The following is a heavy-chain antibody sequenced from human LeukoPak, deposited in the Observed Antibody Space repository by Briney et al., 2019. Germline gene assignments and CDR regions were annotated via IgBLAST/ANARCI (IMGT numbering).Heavy chain of an antibody. Sequence: PGGSLRLSCAASGFTFSSYAIHWVRQAPGKGLEWVAVISYDGSNKYYADSVKGRFTISRDNSKNTLYLQMNSLRAEDTAVYYCARDGDSIEQWLCHFDYWGQGTLVTVSS. CDR3: ARDGDSIEQWLCHFDY. D-gene: IGHD6-19*01. V-gene: IGHV3-30-3*01. J-gene: IGHJ4*02. CDR1: GFTFSSYA. CDR2: ISYDGSNK.